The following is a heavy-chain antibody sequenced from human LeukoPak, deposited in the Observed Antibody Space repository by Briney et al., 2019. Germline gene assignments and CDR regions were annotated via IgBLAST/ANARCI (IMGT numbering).Heavy chain of an antibody. Sequence: PSETLSLTCAVYGGSFSSYYWSWIQQPPGKGLEWIGYIYYSGSTNYNPSLKSRVTISVDTSKNQFSLKLSSVTAADTAVYYCARGGATRYCSSTSCQAAFDIWGQGTMVTVSS. V-gene: IGHV4-59*08. D-gene: IGHD2-2*01. CDR1: GGSFSSYY. CDR3: ARGGATRYCSSTSCQAAFDI. CDR2: IYYSGST. J-gene: IGHJ3*02.